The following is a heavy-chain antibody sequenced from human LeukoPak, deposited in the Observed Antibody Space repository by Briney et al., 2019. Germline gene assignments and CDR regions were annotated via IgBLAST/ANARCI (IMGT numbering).Heavy chain of an antibody. D-gene: IGHD5-18*01. V-gene: IGHV1-2*06. CDR1: GYTFTGYY. CDR3: ARVDTAMGRNFDY. J-gene: IGHJ4*02. CDR2: INPNSGGT. Sequence: ASVTVSCTASGYTFTGYYMHWVRQAPGQGLEWMGRINPNSGGTNYAQKFQGRVTMTRDTSISTAYMELSRLRSDDTAVYYCARVDTAMGRNFDYWGQGTLVTVSS.